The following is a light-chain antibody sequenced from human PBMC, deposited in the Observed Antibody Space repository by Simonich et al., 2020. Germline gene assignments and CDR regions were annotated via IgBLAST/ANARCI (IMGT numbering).Light chain of an antibody. Sequence: QLVLTQSPSASASLGASVTLTCTLSSGQSSYAIAWHQQQPAKGPRYLMKLNSDGSHSKGDGIPDRFSGSSAGAERYLTIASLQSEDEADYYCQTWGTGIVFGGGTKLTVL. J-gene: IGLJ3*02. CDR1: SGQSSYA. CDR2: LNSDGSH. CDR3: QTWGTGIV. V-gene: IGLV4-69*01.